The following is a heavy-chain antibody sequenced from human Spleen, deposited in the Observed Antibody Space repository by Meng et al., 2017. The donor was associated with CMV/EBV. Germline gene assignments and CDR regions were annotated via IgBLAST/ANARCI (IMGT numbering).Heavy chain of an antibody. CDR3: AKSDYYGAVDY. CDR2: IYNGASST. CDR1: GFNFNIYS. Sequence: GESLKISCAASGFNFNIYSMNWVRQAPGKGLEWVSVIYNGASSTYYADSVKGRFTISRDNSKNTLYLQMNSLRAEDTAVYYCAKSDYYGAVDYWGQGTLVTVSS. D-gene: IGHD3-10*01. V-gene: IGHV3-23*03. J-gene: IGHJ4*02.